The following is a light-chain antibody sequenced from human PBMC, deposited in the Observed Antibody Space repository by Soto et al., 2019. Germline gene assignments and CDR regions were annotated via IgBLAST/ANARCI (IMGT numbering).Light chain of an antibody. CDR2: GAS. CDR3: HQRSNWPRWT. V-gene: IGKV3-11*01. Sequence: EIVMPQSLATMSVSPGERFTLSRRASQSVRSDLAWYHHKPGQAPRLLIYGASTRATGIPARFSGSGSGTDFTLTISSLEPEDCAVYYCHQRSNWPRWTFAQGTKV. CDR1: QSVRSD. J-gene: IGKJ1*01.